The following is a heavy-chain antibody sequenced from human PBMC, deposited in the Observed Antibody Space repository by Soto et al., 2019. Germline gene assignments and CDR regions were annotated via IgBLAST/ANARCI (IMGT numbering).Heavy chain of an antibody. CDR2: MSTYTGGT. CDR3: ARDPGGATGFDP. V-gene: IGHV1-18*01. CDR1: GYSFTVYG. J-gene: IGHJ5*02. Sequence: QVRLVQSGAEVKRPGASVKVSCKTYGYSFTVYGISWVRQAPGQGLEWMGWMSTYTGGTNYARKFRGRVTMTTDISASTASMELRSLTSDDTAVYYCARDPGGATGFDPWGQGTPVIVST. D-gene: IGHD3-10*01.